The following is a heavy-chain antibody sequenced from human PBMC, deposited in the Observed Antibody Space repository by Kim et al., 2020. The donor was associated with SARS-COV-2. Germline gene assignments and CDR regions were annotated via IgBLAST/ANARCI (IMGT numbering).Heavy chain of an antibody. Sequence: TPSLSSRVSISVDTSKNHFSLNLKSVTAADTAVYYCARGGNFGGTGLGFDYWGQGTLVTVSS. V-gene: IGHV4-39*07. CDR3: ARGGNFGGTGLGFDY. D-gene: IGHD2-15*01. J-gene: IGHJ4*02.